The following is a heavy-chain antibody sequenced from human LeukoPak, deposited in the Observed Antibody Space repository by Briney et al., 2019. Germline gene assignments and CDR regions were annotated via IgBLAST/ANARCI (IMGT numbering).Heavy chain of an antibody. J-gene: IGHJ3*02. D-gene: IGHD2-2*01. CDR3: ARGGVVPATMVGDAFDI. CDR1: GGSISSYY. CDR2: IYYSGST. Sequence: PSETLSLTCTVSGGSISSYYWSWIRQPPGKGLEWIGYIYYSGSTYYNPSLKSRVTISVDTSKNQFSLKLSSVTAADTAVYYCARGGVVPATMVGDAFDIWGQGTMVTVSS. V-gene: IGHV4-59*08.